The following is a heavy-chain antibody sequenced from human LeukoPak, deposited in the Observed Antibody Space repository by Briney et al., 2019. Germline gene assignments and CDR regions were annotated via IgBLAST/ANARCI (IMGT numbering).Heavy chain of an antibody. CDR1: GFTFTDYS. V-gene: IGHV3-48*02. CDR2: MNSEGSHI. J-gene: IGHJ4*02. CDR3: ARGSFGVFDY. D-gene: IGHD3-10*01. Sequence: PGGSLRLSCAASGFTFTDYSMNWVRQAPGKGLEWVSSMNSEGSHIYHAGSVEGRFTISRDNARNSLYLQMNGLRDEDTAVYYCARGSFGVFDYWGQGVLVTVSS.